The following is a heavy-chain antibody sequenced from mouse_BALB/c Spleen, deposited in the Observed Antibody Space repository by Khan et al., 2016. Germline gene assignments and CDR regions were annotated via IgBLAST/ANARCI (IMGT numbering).Heavy chain of an antibody. CDR3: AVIHYYGYFDY. Sequence: EVQLQESGPGLVKPSQSLSLTCPVTGYSITSDYTWNWIRQFPGNKLEWMGFISYSGSSSYKPSLKSRISITRDTSKNQYFLQLNSVTTEDTATYFCAVIHYYGYFDYWGQRTTPTFSP. V-gene: IGHV3-2*02. D-gene: IGHD1-2*01. CDR1: GYSITSDYT. J-gene: IGHJ2*01. CDR2: ISYSGSS.